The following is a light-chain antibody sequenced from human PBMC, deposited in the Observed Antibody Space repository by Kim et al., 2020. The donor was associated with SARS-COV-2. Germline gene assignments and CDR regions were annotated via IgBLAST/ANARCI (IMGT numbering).Light chain of an antibody. J-gene: IGLJ2*01. CDR3: SSYRSSAIVV. CDR1: SSDVGGYNY. CDR2: DVT. V-gene: IGLV2-14*03. Sequence: QSALTQSASVSGSPGQSITISCTGTSSDVGGYNYVSWYQQHPGKAPKLVIYDVTNRPSGVSHRFSGSKSGNTASLTISGLQAEDEADYYCSSYRSSAIVVFGGGTQLTVL.